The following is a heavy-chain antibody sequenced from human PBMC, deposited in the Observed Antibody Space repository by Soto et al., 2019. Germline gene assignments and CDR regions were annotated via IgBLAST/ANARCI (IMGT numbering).Heavy chain of an antibody. CDR3: AKHRHSTTPGAFDF. CDR2: VSGDTGNT. J-gene: IGHJ4*02. D-gene: IGHD1-26*01. Sequence: DVQLLESGGGLVQPGGSLRLSCAGSGFTFRSYAMTWVRQAPGKGLEWVSTVSGDTGNTHYADSVKGRFTISRDNSKNTLYLKMSGLRAEDTAVYYCAKHRHSTTPGAFDFWGLGTLVTVSS. CDR1: GFTFRSYA. V-gene: IGHV3-23*01.